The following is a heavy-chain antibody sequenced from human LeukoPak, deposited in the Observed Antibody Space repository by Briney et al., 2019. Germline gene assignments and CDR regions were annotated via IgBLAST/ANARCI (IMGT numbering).Heavy chain of an antibody. V-gene: IGHV4-61*02. J-gene: IGHJ4*02. Sequence: SQTLSLTCIVSGGSISRGSYYWSWIRQPAGKGLEWMGRIYNSGSTNYNPSLKSRVTISTDMSKNQTSLKLSSVTAADTAVYYCARQTFGVLYFDSWGQGTLVIVSS. D-gene: IGHD3-10*01. CDR3: ARQTFGVLYFDS. CDR2: IYNSGST. CDR1: GGSISRGSYY.